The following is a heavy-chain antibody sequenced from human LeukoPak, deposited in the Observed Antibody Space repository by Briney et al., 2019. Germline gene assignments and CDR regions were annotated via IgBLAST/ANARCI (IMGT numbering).Heavy chain of an antibody. J-gene: IGHJ4*02. CDR3: ARTRRYCSSTSCGSFDY. V-gene: IGHV3-11*01. Sequence: SGGSLRLSCAASGFTFSDYYMSWIRQAPGKGLEWVSYISSSGSTIYYADSVKGRFTISRDNAKNSLYLQMNSLRAEDTAVYYCARTRRYCSSTSCGSFDYWGQGTLVTVSS. CDR1: GFTFSDYY. CDR2: ISSSGSTI. D-gene: IGHD2-2*01.